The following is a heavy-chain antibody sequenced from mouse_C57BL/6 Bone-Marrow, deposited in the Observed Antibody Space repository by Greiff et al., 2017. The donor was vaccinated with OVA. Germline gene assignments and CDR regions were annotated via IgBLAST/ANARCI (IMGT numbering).Heavy chain of an antibody. CDR1: GYTFTDYN. Sequence: VQLQQSGPELVKPGASVKIPCKASGYTFTDYNMDWVKQSHGKSLEWIGDINPNNGGTIYNQKFKGKATLTVDKSSSTAYMELRSLTSEDTAVYYCAKREYGSSFWFAYWGQGTLVTVSA. CDR3: AKREYGSSFWFAY. D-gene: IGHD1-1*01. V-gene: IGHV1-18*01. J-gene: IGHJ3*01. CDR2: INPNNGGT.